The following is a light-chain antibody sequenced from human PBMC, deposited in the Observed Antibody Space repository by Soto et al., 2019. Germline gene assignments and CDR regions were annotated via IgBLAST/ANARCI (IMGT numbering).Light chain of an antibody. V-gene: IGKV3-20*01. CDR1: HSITSSH. CDR3: QHYGGSPLYT. Sequence: EIVLTQSPGTLSLSPGERATLSCRASHSITSSHLAWYQQKPGQAPRLLIYDISRRATGIPDRFSGSASGTDFTLTVSRLEPEDFAVYFCQHYGGSPLYTFGQGTKMEIK. J-gene: IGKJ2*01. CDR2: DIS.